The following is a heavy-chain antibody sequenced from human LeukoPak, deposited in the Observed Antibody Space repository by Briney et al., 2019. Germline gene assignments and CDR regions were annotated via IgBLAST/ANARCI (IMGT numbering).Heavy chain of an antibody. J-gene: IGHJ5*02. CDR1: GGTFSSYA. D-gene: IGHD3-22*01. Sequence: SVKVSCKASGGTFSSYAISWVRQAPGQGLEWMGGIIPIFGTANYAQKFQGRVTITTDESTSTAYMELSSLRSEDTAVYYCARGGLQYYYDSSGYPYNWFDPWGQGTLVTVSS. CDR3: ARGGLQYYYDSSGYPYNWFDP. V-gene: IGHV1-69*05. CDR2: IIPIFGTA.